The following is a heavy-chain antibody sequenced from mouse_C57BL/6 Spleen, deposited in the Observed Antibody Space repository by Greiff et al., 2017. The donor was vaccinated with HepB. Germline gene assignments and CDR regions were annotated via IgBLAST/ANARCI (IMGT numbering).Heavy chain of an antibody. Sequence: DVQLQESGGGLVKPGGSLKLSCAASGFTFSDYGMHWVRQAPEKGLEWVAYISSGSSTINYADTVKGRVTISRDNAKNTLFLQMTSLRSEDTAMYYCARDSSVTSFAYWGQGTLVTVSA. CDR1: GFTFSDYG. D-gene: IGHD3-2*02. J-gene: IGHJ3*01. CDR3: ARDSSVTSFAY. V-gene: IGHV5-17*01. CDR2: ISSGSSTI.